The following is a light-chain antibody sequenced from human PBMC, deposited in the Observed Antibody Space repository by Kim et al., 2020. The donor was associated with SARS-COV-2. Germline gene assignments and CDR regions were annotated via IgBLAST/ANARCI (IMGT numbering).Light chain of an antibody. Sequence: GKSVTIACTSSSGSIASNYVQSYQQRPGSSPPTVIYEDNQRPSGVPDRFSGSIDSSSNSASLTISGLKTEDEADYCCHSYDSSNWVFGGGTQLTVL. CDR1: SGSIASNY. V-gene: IGLV6-57*01. CDR3: HSYDSSNWV. CDR2: EDN. J-gene: IGLJ2*01.